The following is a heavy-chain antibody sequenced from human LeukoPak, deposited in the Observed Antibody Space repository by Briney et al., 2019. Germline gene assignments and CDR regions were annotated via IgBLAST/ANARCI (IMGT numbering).Heavy chain of an antibody. D-gene: IGHD3-10*01. CDR2: VNPNSGVT. J-gene: IGHJ4*02. V-gene: IGHV1-2*06. Sequence: ASVKVSCKASGYTFTAYFMHWVRQAPGQGLEWMGRVNPNSGVTNSIQKFQGRVTMTRDTSISTAYMELSGLRSDDTAVYYCARRGPPTGYFDYGGQETLVTVSS. CDR3: ARRGPPTGYFDY. CDR1: GYTFTAYF.